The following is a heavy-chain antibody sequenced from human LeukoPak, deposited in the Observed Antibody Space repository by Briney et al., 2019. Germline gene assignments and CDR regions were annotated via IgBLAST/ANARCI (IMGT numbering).Heavy chain of an antibody. D-gene: IGHD4-17*01. V-gene: IGHV4-39*01. CDR2: IYYSGST. Sequence: SETLSLTCTVSGGSISSSSYYWGWIRQPPGKGLEWIGSIYYSGSTYYNPSLKSRVTISVDTSKNQFSLKLSSVTAADTAVYYCARKSTTVTKQSSWFDPWDQGTLVTVSS. CDR3: ARKSTTVTKQSSWFDP. CDR1: GGSISSSSYY. J-gene: IGHJ5*02.